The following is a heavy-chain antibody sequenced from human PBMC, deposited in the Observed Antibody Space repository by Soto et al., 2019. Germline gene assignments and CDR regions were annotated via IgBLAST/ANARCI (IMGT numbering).Heavy chain of an antibody. CDR3: AKDYCSSTSCYRGVDY. J-gene: IGHJ4*02. V-gene: IGHV3-30*18. Sequence: VQLVESGGGVVQPGRSLRLSCAASGFTFSSYGMHWVRQAPGKGLEWVAVISYDGSNKYYADSVKGRFTISRDNSKNTLYLQMNSLRAEDTAVYYCAKDYCSSTSCYRGVDYWGQGTLVTVSS. CDR2: ISYDGSNK. D-gene: IGHD2-2*01. CDR1: GFTFSSYG.